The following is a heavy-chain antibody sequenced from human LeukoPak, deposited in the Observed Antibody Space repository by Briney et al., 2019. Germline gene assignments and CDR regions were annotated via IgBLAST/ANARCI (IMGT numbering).Heavy chain of an antibody. CDR2: ISPYNGNT. Sequence: RASVTVSCKASGYTFSSYGISWVRQAPGQGLEWMGWISPYNGNTNNAQKLQGRVTMTTDTSTSTAYMELRSLRSDDTAVYYCARSGDSSGSAAFDIWGQGTMVTVSS. V-gene: IGHV1-18*01. CDR3: ARSGDSSGSAAFDI. CDR1: GYTFSSYG. J-gene: IGHJ3*02. D-gene: IGHD3-22*01.